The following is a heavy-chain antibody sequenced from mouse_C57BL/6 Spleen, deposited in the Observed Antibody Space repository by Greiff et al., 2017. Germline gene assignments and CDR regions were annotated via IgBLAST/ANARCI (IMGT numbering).Heavy chain of an antibody. CDR1: GYTFTSYW. J-gene: IGHJ3*01. CDR2: INPGSGST. D-gene: IGHD2-4*01. CDR3: ARPYDYYEDWFDY. V-gene: IGHV1-55*01. Sequence: QVQLKESGAELVKPGASVKMSCKASGYTFTSYWITWVKQRPGQGLEWIGDINPGSGSTNYNEKFKGKATLTVYTSSSTSYMQLSSLTSEDSAVYYCARPYDYYEDWFDYWGQGTLVTVSA.